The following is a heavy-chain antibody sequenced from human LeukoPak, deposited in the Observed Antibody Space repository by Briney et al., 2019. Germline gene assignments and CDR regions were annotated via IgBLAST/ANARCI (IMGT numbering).Heavy chain of an antibody. CDR1: GLTFDDYA. Sequence: PGRSLRLSCAASGLTFDDYAMQSVRQAPGKGLEWVSAIRWNGRSIGPAASVKGRFTIARDNAKNSLYLQMNSLRAEDTALYYCAKDISGDDSSGYYSLFDYWGQGTLVTVSS. CDR3: AKDISGDDSSGYYSLFDY. CDR2: IRWNGRSI. D-gene: IGHD3-22*01. V-gene: IGHV3-9*01. J-gene: IGHJ4*02.